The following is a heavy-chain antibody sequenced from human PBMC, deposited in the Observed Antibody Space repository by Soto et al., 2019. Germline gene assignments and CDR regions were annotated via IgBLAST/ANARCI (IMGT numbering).Heavy chain of an antibody. CDR1: GYTFTGYY. J-gene: IGHJ3*02. D-gene: IGHD3-16*02. Sequence: ASVKVSCKASGYTFTGYYMHWVRQAPGQGLEWMGWINPNSGGTNYAQKFQGWVTMTRDTSISTAYMELSRLRSDDTAVYYCARVFYDYIWGSYRVRGAFDTWGKETMAPVS. CDR3: ARVFYDYIWGSYRVRGAFDT. V-gene: IGHV1-2*04. CDR2: INPNSGGT.